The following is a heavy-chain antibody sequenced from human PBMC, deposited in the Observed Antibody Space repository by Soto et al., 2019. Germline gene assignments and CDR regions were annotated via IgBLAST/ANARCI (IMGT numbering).Heavy chain of an antibody. V-gene: IGHV1-2*04. D-gene: IGHD2-2*01. Sequence: ASVKVSCKASGYTFTGYYMHWVRQAPGQGLEWMGWINPNSGGTNYAQKFQGWVTMTRDTSISTAYMELSRLRSDDTAVYYCARGRCSITSWHNYYSYGMDVWGQGTRVTVSS. CDR3: ARGRCSITSWHNYYSYGMDV. J-gene: IGHJ6*02. CDR1: GYTFTGYY. CDR2: INPNSGGT.